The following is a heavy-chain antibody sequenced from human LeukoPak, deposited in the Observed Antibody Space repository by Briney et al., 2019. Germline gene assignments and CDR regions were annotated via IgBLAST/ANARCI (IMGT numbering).Heavy chain of an antibody. CDR1: GFTFSDYY. CDR2: IKQDGSEK. V-gene: IGHV3-7*01. Sequence: GGFLRLSCAASGFTFSDYYMSWVRQAPGKGLEWVANIKQDGSEKYYVDSVKGRFTISRDNAKNSLYLQMNSLRAEDTAVYYCASRAHFWSGPGGWGQGTLVTVSS. D-gene: IGHD3-3*02. CDR3: ASRAHFWSGPGG. J-gene: IGHJ4*02.